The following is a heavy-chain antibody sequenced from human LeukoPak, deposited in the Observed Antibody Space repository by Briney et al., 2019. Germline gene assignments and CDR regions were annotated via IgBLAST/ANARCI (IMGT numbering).Heavy chain of an antibody. CDR3: AREGSIAVSGQNDY. V-gene: IGHV3-20*04. D-gene: IGHD6-19*01. CDR2: INWDGGST. J-gene: IGHJ4*02. CDR1: GFTFSTYR. Sequence: GGSLRLSCAASGFTFSTYRMTWVRQAPGKGLEWVSGINWDGGSTGYADSVKGRFTIFRDNAKNSLYLQMNSLKVEDTALYYCAREGSIAVSGQNDYWGQGTLVTVSS.